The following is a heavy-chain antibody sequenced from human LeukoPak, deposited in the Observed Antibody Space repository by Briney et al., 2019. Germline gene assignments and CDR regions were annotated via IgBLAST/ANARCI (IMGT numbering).Heavy chain of an antibody. V-gene: IGHV3-74*01. J-gene: IGHJ4*02. D-gene: IGHD2-21*01. Sequence: QPGGSLRLSCAASGFTVSSYWMHWVRQAPGKGLVWVSRINRDGSRIDHADSVRGRFTISRDNAKNTLYLQMNSLGVEDTAVYYRVRDFVGPDEYWGQGTQVTVSS. CDR2: INRDGSRI. CDR1: GFTVSSYW. CDR3: VRDFVGPDEY.